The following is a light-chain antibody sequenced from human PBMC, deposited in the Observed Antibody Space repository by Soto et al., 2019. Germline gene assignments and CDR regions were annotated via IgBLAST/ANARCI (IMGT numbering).Light chain of an antibody. CDR3: QHYRSSPLT. J-gene: IGKJ4*01. CDR1: ESVSYSY. V-gene: IGKV3D-20*01. CDR2: DAS. Sequence: EIVLTQSPASMSLSPGERATLSCGASESVSYSYVAWYQLKGGLAPRLLIHDASTRASGIPDRFSGSKSGTDFTLTIRGLEPEDAAVYYCQHYRSSPLTFGGGTKVEIK.